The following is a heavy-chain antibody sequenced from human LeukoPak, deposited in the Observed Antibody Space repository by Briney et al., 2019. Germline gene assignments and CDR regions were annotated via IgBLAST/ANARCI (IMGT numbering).Heavy chain of an antibody. Sequence: GGSLRLSCAASGFTFSTYAMSWVRQAPGKGLEWVSAISGSGGSTYYADSVKGRFTISRDNSKNTLYLQMNSLRAEDTAVYYCAKDMVVPAASESPSDYWGQGTLVTVSS. V-gene: IGHV3-23*01. D-gene: IGHD2-2*01. CDR2: ISGSGGST. J-gene: IGHJ4*02. CDR3: AKDMVVPAASESPSDY. CDR1: GFTFSTYA.